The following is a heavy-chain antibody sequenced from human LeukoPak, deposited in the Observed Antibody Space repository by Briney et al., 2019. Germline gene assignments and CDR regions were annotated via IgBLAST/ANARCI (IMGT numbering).Heavy chain of an antibody. D-gene: IGHD3-3*01. CDR2: ISRSSSSR. J-gene: IGHJ6*02. CDR1: GFTFSSYS. Sequence: GGSLRLSCAASGFTFSSYSINWVRQAPGKGLEWVSSISRSSSSRYYADSVKGRFTISRDNAKNSLYLQMNSLRAEDTAVYYCARVKSSYYDFWSGYYDYGMDVWGQGTTVTVSS. V-gene: IGHV3-21*01. CDR3: ARVKSSYYDFWSGYYDYGMDV.